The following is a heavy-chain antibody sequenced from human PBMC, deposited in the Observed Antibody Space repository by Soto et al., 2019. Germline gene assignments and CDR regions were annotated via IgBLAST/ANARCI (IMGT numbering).Heavy chain of an antibody. D-gene: IGHD1-26*01. Sequence: TGGSLRLSCAASGFTFSSYAMHWVRQAPGKGLEWVAVISYDGINIYYADSVKGRFTISRDNSKNTLYLQMNSLRAEDTAAHYCARDSRATGAGAFDIWGLGTMVTVSS. V-gene: IGHV3-30-3*01. J-gene: IGHJ3*02. CDR2: ISYDGINI. CDR3: ARDSRATGAGAFDI. CDR1: GFTFSSYA.